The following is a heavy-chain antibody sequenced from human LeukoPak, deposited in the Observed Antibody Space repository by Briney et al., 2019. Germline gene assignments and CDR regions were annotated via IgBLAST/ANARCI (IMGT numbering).Heavy chain of an antibody. J-gene: IGHJ4*02. V-gene: IGHV3-48*01. D-gene: IGHD5-18*01. Sequence: PGGSLRLSCAASGFTFSSYSMNWVRQAPGKGLEWVSYISSSSSTIYYADSVKGRFTISRDNAKNSLYLQMNSLRAEDTAVYYCARGPTWVPQLGYSYGPYGDWGQGTLVTVSS. CDR2: ISSSSSTI. CDR1: GFTFSSYS. CDR3: ARGPTWVPQLGYSYGPYGD.